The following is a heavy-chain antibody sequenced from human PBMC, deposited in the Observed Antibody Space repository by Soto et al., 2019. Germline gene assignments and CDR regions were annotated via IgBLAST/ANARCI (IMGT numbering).Heavy chain of an antibody. CDR1: GFTFSSYA. V-gene: IGHV3-23*01. J-gene: IGHJ6*03. CDR2: ISGSGGST. Sequence: GGSLRLSCAASGFTFSSYAMSWVRQAPGKGLEWVSAISGSGGSTYYADSVKGRFTISRDNSKNTLYPQMNSLRAEDTAVYYCAGLGITIFGVVITPPYYMDVWGKGTTVTVSS. D-gene: IGHD3-3*01. CDR3: AGLGITIFGVVITPPYYMDV.